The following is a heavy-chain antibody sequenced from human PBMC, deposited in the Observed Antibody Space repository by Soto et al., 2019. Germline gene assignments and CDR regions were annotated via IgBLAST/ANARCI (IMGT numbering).Heavy chain of an antibody. D-gene: IGHD6-19*01. CDR2: IKQDGSEK. V-gene: IGHV3-7*01. J-gene: IGHJ4*02. CDR1: GFTFSSYW. Sequence: GGSLRLSCAASGFTFSSYWMSWVRQAPGKGLEWVANIKQDGSEKYYVDSVKGRFTISRDNSKNTLYLQMTSLRAEDTAVYYCANDLDSSGRLLHSWGQGTQVPSPQ. CDR3: ANDLDSSGRLLHS.